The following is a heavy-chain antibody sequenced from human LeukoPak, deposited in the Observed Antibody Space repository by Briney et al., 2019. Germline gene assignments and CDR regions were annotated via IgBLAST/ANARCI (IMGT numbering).Heavy chain of an antibody. J-gene: IGHJ4*01. V-gene: IGHV3-48*01. CDR1: GFRFCDYS. Sequence: GGSLRLFCAASGFRFCDYSMKWVRQAPGKGLEWLSYVRIDRGMSKYADSVKCRFTISGDKAKNSLYLQMNSLRVEDTAVYYCERDYKYSFANWREESPVTVSS. CDR3: ERDYKYSFAN. D-gene: IGHD1-1*01. CDR2: VRIDRGMS.